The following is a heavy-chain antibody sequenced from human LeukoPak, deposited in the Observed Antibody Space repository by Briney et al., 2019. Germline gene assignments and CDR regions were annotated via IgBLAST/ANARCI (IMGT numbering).Heavy chain of an antibody. D-gene: IGHD5-12*01. V-gene: IGHV4-61*01. CDR3: ARWRRTEIVGPTALDH. CDR1: GGSVSSSSYL. CDR2: VYYSGTT. Sequence: SETLSLTCAVSGGSVSSSSYLWSWIRQPPGKGLEWIGYVYYSGTTNYNPSLKSRVTISVDTSKNQLSLKLSSVTATDTAVYYCARWRRTEIVGPTALDHWGQGTLATVSS. J-gene: IGHJ4*02.